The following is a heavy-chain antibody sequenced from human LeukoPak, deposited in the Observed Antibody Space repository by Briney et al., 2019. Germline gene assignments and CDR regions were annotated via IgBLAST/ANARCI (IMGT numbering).Heavy chain of an antibody. Sequence: SQTLSLTCTVSGGSISSGSYYWSWIRQPAGKGLEWIGRIYTSGSTNYNPSLKSPVTISVDTSKNQFSLKLRSVTAADTAVYYCARAYGDYEGDAFDIWGQGTMVTVSS. V-gene: IGHV4-61*02. D-gene: IGHD4-17*01. CDR1: GGSISSGSYY. CDR2: IYTSGST. CDR3: ARAYGDYEGDAFDI. J-gene: IGHJ3*02.